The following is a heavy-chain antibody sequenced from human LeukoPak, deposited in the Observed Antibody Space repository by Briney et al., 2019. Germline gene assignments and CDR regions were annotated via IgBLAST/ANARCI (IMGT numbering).Heavy chain of an antibody. CDR2: ISGSGGST. CDR1: GFTFSSYA. Sequence: PGGSLRLSCAASGFTFSSYAMSWVRQAPGKGLEWVSAISGSGGSTYYADSVKGRFTISRDNSKNTLYLQMNSLRAEDTAVYYCAKGVGTVLESYYYYGMDVWGQGTTVTVSS. D-gene: IGHD3-3*01. V-gene: IGHV3-23*01. J-gene: IGHJ6*02. CDR3: AKGVGTVLESYYYYGMDV.